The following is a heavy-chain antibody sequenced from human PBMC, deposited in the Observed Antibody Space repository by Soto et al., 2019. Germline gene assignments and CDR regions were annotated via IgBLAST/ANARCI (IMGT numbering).Heavy chain of an antibody. CDR3: ARRRGTGLAPFAFDY. CDR2: IIPIFGTA. Sequence: ASVKVSCKASGGTFSSYAISWVRQAPGQGLEWMGGIIPIFGTANYAQKFQGRVTITADESTSTAYMELSSLRSEDTAVYYCARRRGTGLAPFAFDYWGQGTLVTVSS. CDR1: GGTFSSYA. D-gene: IGHD6-13*01. J-gene: IGHJ4*02. V-gene: IGHV1-69*13.